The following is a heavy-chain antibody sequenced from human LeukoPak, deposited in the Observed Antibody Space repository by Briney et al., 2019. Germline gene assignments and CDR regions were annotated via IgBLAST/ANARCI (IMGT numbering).Heavy chain of an antibody. J-gene: IGHJ3*02. V-gene: IGHV3-15*01. Sequence: GGSLRLSCAASGFTFSNAWMSWVRQAPGKGLEWVGRIKSKTDGGTTDYAAPVKGRFTISRDDSKNALYLQMNSLKTEDTAVYYCTTVDQWLRENTVNDAFDIWGQGTMVTVSS. CDR2: IKSKTDGGTT. D-gene: IGHD5-12*01. CDR3: TTVDQWLRENTVNDAFDI. CDR1: GFTFSNAW.